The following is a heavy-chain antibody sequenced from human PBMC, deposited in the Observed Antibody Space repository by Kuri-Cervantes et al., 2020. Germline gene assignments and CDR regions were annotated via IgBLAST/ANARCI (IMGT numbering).Heavy chain of an antibody. V-gene: IGHV3-9*01. D-gene: IGHD6-19*01. CDR1: GFTFDDYA. J-gene: IGHJ4*02. CDR3: ARVRSPHVRAVAGTEMDY. CDR2: VNWNSDSI. Sequence: SLKIFCAASGFTFDDYAMHWVRQAPGKGLEWVSGVNWNSDSIAYADSVKGRFTISRDNSKNTLYLQMNSLRAEDTAVYYCARVRSPHVRAVAGTEMDYWGQGTLVTVSS.